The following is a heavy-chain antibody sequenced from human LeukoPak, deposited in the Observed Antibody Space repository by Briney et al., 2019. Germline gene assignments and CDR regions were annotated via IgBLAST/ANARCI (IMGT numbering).Heavy chain of an antibody. J-gene: IGHJ4*02. Sequence: ASVKVSCKSSGYTFTDHFIHWVRQAPGQGLEWVGEINPYNGYTKYAWRLQDRVTMTRDTSISTAFMEVSRLTSDDTAVYYCARDYSLNYVEYWGQGTLVTVAS. CDR1: GYTFTDHF. V-gene: IGHV1-2*02. CDR2: INPYNGYT. D-gene: IGHD3-10*01. CDR3: ARDYSLNYVEY.